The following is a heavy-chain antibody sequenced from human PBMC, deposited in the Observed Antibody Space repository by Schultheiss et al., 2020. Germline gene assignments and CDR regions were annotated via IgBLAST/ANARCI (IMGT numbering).Heavy chain of an antibody. CDR2: IYTSGST. CDR1: GGSFSGYY. J-gene: IGHJ6*02. D-gene: IGHD4-17*01. V-gene: IGHV4-59*10. Sequence: SQTLSLTCAVYGGSFSGYYWSWIRQPAGKGLEWIGRIYTSGSTNYNPSLKSRVTISVDTSKNQFSLKLSSVTAADTAVYYCARSLPTALPYYYYYGMDVWGQGTTVTVSS. CDR3: ARSLPTALPYYYYYGMDV.